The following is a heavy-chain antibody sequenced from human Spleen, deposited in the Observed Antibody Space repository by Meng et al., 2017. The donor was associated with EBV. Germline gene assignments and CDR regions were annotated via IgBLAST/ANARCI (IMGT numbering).Heavy chain of an antibody. CDR3: AYFGDLPPLW. CDR2: TYYRSKSYN. CDR1: GDSISSNNAA. Sequence: QIQLQQSGPGLVKSSXXLXVTCAISGDSISSNNAAWNWIRQSPSRGLEWLGRTYYRSKSYNDYAVSVKSRITVNLDTSKNQFSLHLNSVTPEDTAVYYCAYFGDLPPLWWGQGTLVTVSS. D-gene: IGHD3-16*01. V-gene: IGHV6-1*01. J-gene: IGHJ4*02.